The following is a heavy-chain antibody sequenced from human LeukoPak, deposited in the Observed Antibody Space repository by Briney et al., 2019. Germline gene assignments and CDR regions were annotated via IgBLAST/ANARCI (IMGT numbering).Heavy chain of an antibody. CDR2: IYYSGST. D-gene: IGHD6-13*01. J-gene: IGHJ3*02. CDR3: ARRSSSWYPKAFDI. CDR1: AGSISSSSYY. V-gene: IGHV4-39*07. Sequence: SETLSLTCTVSAGSISSSSYYWGWIRQPPGKGLEWIGSIYYSGSTYYNPSLKSRVTISVDTSKNQFSLKLSSVTAADTAVYYCARRSSSWYPKAFDIWGQGTMVTVSS.